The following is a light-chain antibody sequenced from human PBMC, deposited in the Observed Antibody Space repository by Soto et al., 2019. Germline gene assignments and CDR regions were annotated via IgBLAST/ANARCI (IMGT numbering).Light chain of an antibody. Sequence: ELVLTQSPATLSVSPGERATLSCRASQGVGSTLAWYQQAPGQAPRLLIYDASTRATGIPARFSGDGSGTEFTLTISSLQSDDIAVYYCQNYKTWPLYFGGGTRVEI. J-gene: IGKJ4*01. CDR3: QNYKTWPLY. V-gene: IGKV3-15*01. CDR1: QGVGST. CDR2: DAS.